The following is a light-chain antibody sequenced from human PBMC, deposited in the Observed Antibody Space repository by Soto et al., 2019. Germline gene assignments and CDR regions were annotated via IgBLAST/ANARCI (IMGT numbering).Light chain of an antibody. CDR3: QQYHRYST. V-gene: IGKV1-5*01. CDR2: DVS. CDR1: QSINAW. Sequence: DVDISHGPGTLAASVGDRVTITCRASQSINAWLAWYQQKPGKAPKLLIYDVSTLASGVPSRFSGSASGTEFTLTISNSESDDFASYYCQQYHRYSTFGQGTKVDIK. J-gene: IGKJ1*01.